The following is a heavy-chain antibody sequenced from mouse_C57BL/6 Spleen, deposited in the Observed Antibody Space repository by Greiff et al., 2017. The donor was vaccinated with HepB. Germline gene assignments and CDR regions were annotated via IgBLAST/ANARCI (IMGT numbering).Heavy chain of an antibody. CDR3: ARRELPWFAY. CDR1: GFTFSSYG. CDR2: ISSGGSYT. V-gene: IGHV5-6*01. J-gene: IGHJ3*01. Sequence: VQLKESGGDLVKPGGSLKLSCAASGFTFSSYGMSWVRQTPDKRLEWVATISSGGSYTYYPDSVKGRFTISRDNAKNTLYLQMSSLKSEDTAMYYCARRELPWFAYWGQGTLVTVSA.